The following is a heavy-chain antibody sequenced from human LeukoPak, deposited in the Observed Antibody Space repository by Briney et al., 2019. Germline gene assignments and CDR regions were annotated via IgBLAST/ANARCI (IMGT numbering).Heavy chain of an antibody. CDR3: ARDIRDGYNSGY. Sequence: GGSLRLSCAASGFTFSIYNMNRVRQAPGKGLEWVSSISSSSSDIYYADSVKGRFTISRDNAKNSLFLQMNSLRAEDTAVYYCARDIRDGYNSGYWGQGTLVTVSS. J-gene: IGHJ4*02. D-gene: IGHD5-24*01. V-gene: IGHV3-21*01. CDR1: GFTFSIYN. CDR2: ISSSSSDI.